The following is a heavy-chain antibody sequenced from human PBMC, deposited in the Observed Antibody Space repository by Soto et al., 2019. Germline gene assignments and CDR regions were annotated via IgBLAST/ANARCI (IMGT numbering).Heavy chain of an antibody. CDR1: GGSISSSSYY. CDR3: ASDAYSRGYSDY. J-gene: IGHJ4*02. V-gene: IGHV4-39*01. D-gene: IGHD6-25*01. Sequence: PSETLSLTCTVSGGSISSSSYYWGWIRQPPGKGLEWIGSIYYSGSTYYNPSLKSRVTISVDTSKNQFSLKLSSVTAADTAVYYCASDAYSRGYSDYWGQGTMVTVSS. CDR2: IYYSGST.